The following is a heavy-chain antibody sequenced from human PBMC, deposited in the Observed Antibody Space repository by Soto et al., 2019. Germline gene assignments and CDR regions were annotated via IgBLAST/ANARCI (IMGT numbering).Heavy chain of an antibody. J-gene: IGHJ6*02. CDR3: AKDLQAYGDYDYYCYGLDV. CDR1: GFTFSTFG. CDR2: ISYDGNNK. V-gene: IGHV3-30*18. D-gene: IGHD4-17*01. Sequence: QLVESGGGVVPPGASLRLSCAASGFTFSTFGMHWVRQTPGKGLEWVAVISYDGNNKVYADSVKDRFTISRDNFKNTVDLVMNNLKVDDTAVYYCAKDLQAYGDYDYYCYGLDVWGQGATVSVS.